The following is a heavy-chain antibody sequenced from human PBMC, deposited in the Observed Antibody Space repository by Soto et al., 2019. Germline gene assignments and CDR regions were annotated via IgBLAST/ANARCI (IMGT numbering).Heavy chain of an antibody. CDR3: ARGNSYGSFWYFDL. CDR2: ITASNGNT. CDR1: GFSFSTYG. Sequence: QLQLVQSGAEVKTPGASVRVSCKAAGFSFSTYGITWVRQAPGQGLEWMGWITASNGNTRYGQNLQGRLTMPTDTSTHTAYMNLWRRSSDDTAMYDCARGNSYGSFWYFDLWGRGTLITVSS. J-gene: IGHJ2*01. V-gene: IGHV1-18*04. D-gene: IGHD5-18*01.